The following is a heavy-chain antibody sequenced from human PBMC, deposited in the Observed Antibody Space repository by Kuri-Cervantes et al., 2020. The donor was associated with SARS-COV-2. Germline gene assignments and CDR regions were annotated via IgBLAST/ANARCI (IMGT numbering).Heavy chain of an antibody. J-gene: IGHJ3*02. CDR1: GFTFSSYA. CDR2: ISYDGSNK. CDR3: ARIPGYSSGWLAFDI. Sequence: GGSLRLSCAASGFTFSSYAMHWVRQAPGKGLEWVAVISYDGSNKYYADSVKGRFTISRDNSKNTLYLQMNSLRAEDTAVYYCARIPGYSSGWLAFDIWGQGTMVTVSS. V-gene: IGHV3-30-3*01. D-gene: IGHD6-19*01.